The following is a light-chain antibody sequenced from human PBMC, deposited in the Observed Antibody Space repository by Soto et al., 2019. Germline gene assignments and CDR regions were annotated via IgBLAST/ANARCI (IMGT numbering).Light chain of an antibody. V-gene: IGKV3D-15*01. Sequence: EIVMTQSPATLSVSPGERATLSCRASQRVSRNFAWYRQKPGQAPTLVIYGASTRATGIPARFSGSGSGTEFNLTISSLQFEDFAVYYCQQYNNWPYTFGQGTKLEIK. CDR1: QRVSRN. CDR2: GAS. CDR3: QQYNNWPYT. J-gene: IGKJ2*01.